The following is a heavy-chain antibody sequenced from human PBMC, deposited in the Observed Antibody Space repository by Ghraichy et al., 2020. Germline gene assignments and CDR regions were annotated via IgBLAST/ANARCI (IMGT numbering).Heavy chain of an antibody. D-gene: IGHD3-22*01. V-gene: IGHV4-4*07. CDR3: ARGHGSRWYEAPYSVDV. Sequence: SQTLSLTCTVSGGSISANYWSWIRQSAGRGLEWIGRINPSGSTSYNPFLRSRVTMSVDTSKNQVSLKVMSVTAADTAVYFCARGHGSRWYEAPYSVDVWGQGTTVNVSS. CDR1: GGSISANY. J-gene: IGHJ6*02. CDR2: INPSGST.